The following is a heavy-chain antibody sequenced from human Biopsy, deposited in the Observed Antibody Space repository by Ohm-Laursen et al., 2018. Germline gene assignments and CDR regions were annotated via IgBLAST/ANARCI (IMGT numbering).Heavy chain of an antibody. V-gene: IGHV4-59*08. CDR2: IYYRGNT. CDR3: ARRLPLRGFAFDV. J-gene: IGHJ3*01. Sequence: SVTLSFTCAVSADSITSYFWNWIRQAPGQGLEWIGNIYYRGNTNYSPSLKSRATISLDSSKNQFPLNLISMTATDTAVYYCARRLPLRGFAFDVWGQGTVVTVS. D-gene: IGHD3-10*01. CDR1: ADSITSYF.